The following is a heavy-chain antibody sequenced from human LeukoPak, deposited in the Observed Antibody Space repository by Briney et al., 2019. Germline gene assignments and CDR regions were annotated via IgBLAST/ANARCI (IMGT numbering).Heavy chain of an antibody. J-gene: IGHJ3*01. CDR3: AKRADYYDSSRALYDAFDL. CDR1: GFTIRTYG. CDR2: IRYDGSDK. D-gene: IGHD3-16*01. Sequence: GGSLRLSCAASGFTIRTYGMHWVRQAPGKGLEWVTFIRYDGSDKFYADSVKGRFTISRDNSKNTLFLQMNSLRVADTAVYYCAKRADYYDSSRALYDAFDLWGQGTMVTVSS. V-gene: IGHV3-30*02.